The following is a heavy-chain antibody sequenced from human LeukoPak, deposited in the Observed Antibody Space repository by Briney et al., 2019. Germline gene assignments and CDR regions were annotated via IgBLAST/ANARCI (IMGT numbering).Heavy chain of an antibody. V-gene: IGHV4-39*01. CDR1: GGSISSGSYY. Sequence: PSDTLSLTCTVSGGSISSGSYYWSWIRLPPGKGQEWIGSIYYSGSTYYNPSLKSRVTISVDTSKNQFSLKLTSVTAADTAVYYCARGRGYSYGQTWFDPWGQGTLVTVSS. CDR2: IYYSGST. J-gene: IGHJ5*02. CDR3: ARGRGYSYGQTWFDP. D-gene: IGHD5-18*01.